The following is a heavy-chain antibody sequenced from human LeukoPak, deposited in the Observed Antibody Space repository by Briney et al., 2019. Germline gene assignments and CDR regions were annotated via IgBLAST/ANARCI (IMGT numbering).Heavy chain of an antibody. J-gene: IGHJ4*02. V-gene: IGHV1-18*04. D-gene: IGHD6-19*01. CDR3: ASGSSGWTDY. Sequence: ASVKVSCKASGYTFTSYYMHWVRQATGQGLEWMGWISAYNGNTNYAQKLQGRVTMTTDTSTSTAYMELRSLRSDDTAVYYCASGSSGWTDYWGQGTLDTVSS. CDR1: GYTFTSYY. CDR2: ISAYNGNT.